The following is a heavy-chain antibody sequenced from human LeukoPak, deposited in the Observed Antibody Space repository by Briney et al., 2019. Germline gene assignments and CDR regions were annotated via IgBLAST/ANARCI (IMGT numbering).Heavy chain of an antibody. J-gene: IGHJ4*02. CDR1: GYTFTSYG. CDR2: ISAYNGNT. D-gene: IGHD3-3*01. V-gene: IGHV1-18*01. Sequence: GASVKVSCKTSGYTFTSYGISWVRQAPGQGLEWMGWISAYNGNTNYAQKLQGRVTMTTDTSTSTAYMELRSLRSDDTAVYYCAAGTYDFWSGYSFDYWGQGTLVTVSS. CDR3: AAGTYDFWSGYSFDY.